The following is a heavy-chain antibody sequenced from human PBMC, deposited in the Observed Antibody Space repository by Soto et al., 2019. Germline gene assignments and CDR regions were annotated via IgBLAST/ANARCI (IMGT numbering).Heavy chain of an antibody. CDR1: GDSISSVNW. CDR2: VFYTGFT. CDR3: ATSQKGYNWNYFDH. V-gene: IGHV4-38-2*01. J-gene: IGHJ4*02. Sequence: SETLSLTCAVSGDSISSVNWWSWVRQSPGQGLEWIGSVFYTGFTSYNPSLESRVSVSVDTSKNQFSLKVSGVSAADTAVYYCATSQKGYNWNYFDHWGQGALVTVSS. D-gene: IGHD1-20*01.